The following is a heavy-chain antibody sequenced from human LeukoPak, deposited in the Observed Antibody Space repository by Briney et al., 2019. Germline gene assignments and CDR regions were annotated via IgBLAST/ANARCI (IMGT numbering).Heavy chain of an antibody. CDR1: GFTFDDYA. CDR3: ARDKEDYDILTGPVDY. CDR2: ISWNSGSI. Sequence: PGGSLRLSCAASGFTFDDYAMHWVRQAPGKGLEWVSGISWNSGSIGYADSVKGRFTISRDNAKNSLYLQMNSLRAEDTAVYYCARDKEDYDILTGPVDYWGQGTLVTVSS. J-gene: IGHJ4*02. V-gene: IGHV3-9*01. D-gene: IGHD3-9*01.